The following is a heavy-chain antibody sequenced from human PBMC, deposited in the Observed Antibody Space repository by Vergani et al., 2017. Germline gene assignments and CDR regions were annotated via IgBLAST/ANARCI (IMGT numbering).Heavy chain of an antibody. J-gene: IGHJ4*02. V-gene: IGHV4-4*03. CDR1: CDSISSKNC. CDR3: ATIGYRRWGYYFDY. CDR2: ICHTEDT. D-gene: IGHD2-2*02. Sequence: VQLQESGPGLVKPPGTPSPTCAVSCDSISSKNCWTWVRQPPGKGVGWIGEICHTEDTKYSPSLTSRVTVSVDESRNLFALRRNSVTATDTAVYYCATIGYRRWGYYFDYWGQGILVTVSS.